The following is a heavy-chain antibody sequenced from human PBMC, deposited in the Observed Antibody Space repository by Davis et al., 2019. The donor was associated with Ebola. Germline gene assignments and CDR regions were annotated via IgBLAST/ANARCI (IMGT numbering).Heavy chain of an antibody. V-gene: IGHV3-30*02. D-gene: IGHD3-22*01. J-gene: IGHJ5*02. CDR3: AKDDRPRRLADP. Sequence: PGGSLRLSCAASGFTFSYSGMHWVRQAPGKGLEWVAFIQSDGSNKYYADSVKGRFTISRDNSKNTVYLQLNILRPEDTAVYNCAKDDRPRRLADPWGQGTLVTVSS. CDR2: IQSDGSNK. CDR1: GFTFSYSG.